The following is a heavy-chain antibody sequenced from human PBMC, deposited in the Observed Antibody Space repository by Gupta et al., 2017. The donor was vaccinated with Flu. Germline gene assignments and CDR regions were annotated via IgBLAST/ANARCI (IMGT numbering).Heavy chain of an antibody. Sequence: VQLVEPGGGLIQPGGSLRLSCTASGFTVISNYMSWVRQAPGKGLEWVSVIYSGGSTYYADSVKGRFTISRDNSKNTLYLQMNSLRAEDTAVYYCARELNPHDAFDIWGQGTMVTVSS. J-gene: IGHJ3*02. D-gene: IGHD1-14*01. CDR3: ARELNPHDAFDI. V-gene: IGHV3-53*01. CDR1: GFTVISNY. CDR2: IYSGGST.